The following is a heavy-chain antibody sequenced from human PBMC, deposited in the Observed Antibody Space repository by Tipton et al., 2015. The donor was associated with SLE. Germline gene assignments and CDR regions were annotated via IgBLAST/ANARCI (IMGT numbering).Heavy chain of an antibody. Sequence: SLRLSCAASGFTFSSYSMNWVRQAPGKGLEWVSSISSSSSYIYYADSVKGRFTISRDNAKNSLYLQMNSLRAEDTAVYYCARDRYCSGGSCYRSAFDIWGQGTMVTVSS. CDR3: ARDRYCSGGSCYRSAFDI. CDR1: GFTFSSYS. D-gene: IGHD2-15*01. J-gene: IGHJ3*02. CDR2: ISSSSSYI. V-gene: IGHV3-21*01.